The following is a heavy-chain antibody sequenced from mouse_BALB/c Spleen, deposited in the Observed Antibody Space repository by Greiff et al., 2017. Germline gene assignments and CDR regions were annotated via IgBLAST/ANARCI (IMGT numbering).Heavy chain of an antibody. J-gene: IGHJ4*01. V-gene: IGHV5-6-5*01. CDR2: ISSGGST. CDR1: GFTFSSYA. Sequence: EVQRVESGGGLVKPGGSLKLSCAASGFTFSSYAMSWVRQTPEKRLEWVASISSGGSTYYPDSVKGRFTISRDNARNILYLQMSSLRSEDTAMYYCAREAYRYEGAMDYRGQGTSVTVSS. D-gene: IGHD2-14*01. CDR3: AREAYRYEGAMDY.